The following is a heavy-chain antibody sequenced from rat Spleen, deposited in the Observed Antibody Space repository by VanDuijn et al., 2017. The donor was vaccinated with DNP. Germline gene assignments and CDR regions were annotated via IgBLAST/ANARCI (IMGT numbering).Heavy chain of an antibody. CDR1: GFSFSNYG. D-gene: IGHD1-2*01. CDR3: TRDNYSSYMPYYYAMDA. J-gene: IGHJ4*01. Sequence: EVQLVESGGGLVQPGRSLKLSCAASGFSFSNYGMAWVRQAPTKGLEWVAYMRYEGDNTYHGDSVKGRFTISRDNAKSTLYLQMNSLRSEDTATYYCTRDNYSSYMPYYYAMDAWGQGTSVTVSS. V-gene: IGHV5-27*01. CDR2: MRYEGDNT.